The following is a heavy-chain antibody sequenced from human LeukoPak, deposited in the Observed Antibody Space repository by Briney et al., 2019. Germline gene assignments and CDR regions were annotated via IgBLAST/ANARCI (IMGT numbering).Heavy chain of an antibody. CDR2: INPNSGGT. Sequence: ASVKVSCKASGGTFSSYAISWVRQAPGQGLEWMGWINPNSGGTNYAQKFQGRVTMTRDTSISTAYMELSRLRSDDTAVYYCARGLPTLPPDYWGQGTLVTVSS. CDR3: ARGLPTLPPDY. V-gene: IGHV1-2*02. J-gene: IGHJ4*02. D-gene: IGHD3-16*01. CDR1: GGTFSSYA.